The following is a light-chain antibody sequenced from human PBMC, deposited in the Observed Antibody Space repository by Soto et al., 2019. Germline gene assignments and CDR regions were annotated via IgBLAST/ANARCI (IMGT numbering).Light chain of an antibody. CDR1: TSSIEKNF. CDR2: DNY. CDR3: GTWDGSLTEDV. J-gene: IGLJ1*01. V-gene: IGLV1-51*01. Sequence: QSVLTQPPSVSAAPGQKVTISCSTSTSSIEKNFVSWYQKLPGTAPKLLIYDNYKRPSGIPGRFSGSKSGTSATLVITGLQTGDEAEYYCGTWDGSLTEDVFGTGTKVTVL.